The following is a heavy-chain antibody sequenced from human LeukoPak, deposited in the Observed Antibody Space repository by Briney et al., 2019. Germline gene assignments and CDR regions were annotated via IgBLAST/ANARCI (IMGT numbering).Heavy chain of an antibody. CDR2: TRYDGSNK. CDR3: AITAI. V-gene: IGHV3-30*02. Sequence: PGGSLRLSCVASGFTFSNYDMHWVRQAPGKGLEWVAFTRYDGSNKSYGGFVKGRFAISRDNSKNTLYLQMNNLRAEDTAVYYCAITAIRGQGTLVTVSS. J-gene: IGHJ4*02. CDR1: GFTFSNYD.